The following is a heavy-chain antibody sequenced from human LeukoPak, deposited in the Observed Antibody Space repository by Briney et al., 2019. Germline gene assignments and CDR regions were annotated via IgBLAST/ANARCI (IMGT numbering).Heavy chain of an antibody. J-gene: IGHJ4*02. CDR1: GGSFSGYY. D-gene: IGHD6-13*01. CDR2: INHSGST. V-gene: IGHV4-34*01. CDR3: ARTVAAAGFWYFDY. Sequence: SETLSLTCAVYGGSFSGYYWSWIRQPPGKGLEWIGEINHSGSTNYNPSLKSRVTISVDTSKNQFSLKLSSVTAADTAVYYCARTVAAAGFWYFDYWGQGTLVTVSS.